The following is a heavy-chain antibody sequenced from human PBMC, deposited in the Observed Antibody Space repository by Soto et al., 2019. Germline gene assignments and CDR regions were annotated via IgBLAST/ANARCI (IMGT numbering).Heavy chain of an antibody. V-gene: IGHV3-33*01. D-gene: IGHD2-2*01. Sequence: GGSLRLSCAASGFTFSSYGMHWVRQAPGKGLEWVAVIWYDGSNKYYADSVKGRFTISRDNSKNTLYLQMNSLRAEDTAVYYCARDRLQVVVVPAAMRHYYYMAVWGKGTSVTVSS. CDR2: IWYDGSNK. CDR3: ARDRLQVVVVPAAMRHYYYMAV. J-gene: IGHJ6*03. CDR1: GFTFSSYG.